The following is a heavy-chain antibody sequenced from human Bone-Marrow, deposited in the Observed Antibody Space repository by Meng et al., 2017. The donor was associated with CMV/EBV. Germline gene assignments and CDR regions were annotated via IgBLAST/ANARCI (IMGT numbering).Heavy chain of an antibody. CDR3: ARFIWFTVRCLLRKKIDY. Sequence: SATLSLTCAVYGGSFSGYYWSWIRQPPGKGLEWIGEINHSGSTYYNPSLKSRVTISVDTSKNQFTLKLSSVTAAETAVYYCARFIWFTVRCLLRKKIDYWGQGTLVTVSS. V-gene: IGHV4-34*01. CDR1: GGSFSGYY. CDR2: INHSGST. J-gene: IGHJ4*01. D-gene: IGHD3-10*01.